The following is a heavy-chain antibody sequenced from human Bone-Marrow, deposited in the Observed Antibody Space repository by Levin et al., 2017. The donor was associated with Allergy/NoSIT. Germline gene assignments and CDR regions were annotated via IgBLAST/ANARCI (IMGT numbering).Heavy chain of an antibody. CDR3: AREGIAAAGFFDY. D-gene: IGHD6-13*01. CDR1: GYTFTSYA. J-gene: IGHJ4*02. V-gene: IGHV1-3*01. CDR2: INAGNGNT. Sequence: ASVKVSCKASGYTFTSYAMHWVRQAPRQRLEWMGWINAGNGNTKYSQKFQGRVTITRDTSASTAYMELSSLRSEDTAVYYCAREGIAAAGFFDYWGQGTLVTVSS.